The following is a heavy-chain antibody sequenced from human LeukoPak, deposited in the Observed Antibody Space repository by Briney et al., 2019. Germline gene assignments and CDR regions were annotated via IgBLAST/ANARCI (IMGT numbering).Heavy chain of an antibody. D-gene: IGHD3-22*01. J-gene: IGHJ4*02. Sequence: GGSLRLSCAASGFTFSSYSMNWVRQAPGKGLEWVSYISSSSSTIYYADSVKGRFTISRDNAKNSLYLQMNSLRAEDTTVYYCARDAVWGYYDSSGYYPLDYWGQGTLVTVSS. CDR1: GFTFSSYS. V-gene: IGHV3-48*01. CDR3: ARDAVWGYYDSSGYYPLDY. CDR2: ISSSSSTI.